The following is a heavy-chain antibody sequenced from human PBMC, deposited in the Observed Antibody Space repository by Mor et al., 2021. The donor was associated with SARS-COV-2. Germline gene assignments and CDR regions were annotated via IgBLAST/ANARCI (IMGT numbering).Heavy chain of an antibody. CDR3: AKGVSGTTTLCDY. Sequence: TIYYADSVKGRFTISRDNAKNSLYLQMNSLRDEDTAVYFCAKGVSGTTTLCDYWGQGTLVTVSS. D-gene: IGHD1-7*01. CDR2: TI. V-gene: IGHV3-48*02. J-gene: IGHJ4*02.